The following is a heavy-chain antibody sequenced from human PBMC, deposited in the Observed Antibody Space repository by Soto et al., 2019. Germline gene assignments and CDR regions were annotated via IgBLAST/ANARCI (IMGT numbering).Heavy chain of an antibody. CDR1: GYTFSDYW. V-gene: IGHV5-51*01. J-gene: IGHJ4*02. CDR2: IYPGDSDT. CDR3: ARAPPGRDGYNRFDF. D-gene: IGHD5-12*01. Sequence: GESLKISCKGSGYTFSDYWIAWVRQMPGKGLEWMGIIYPGDSDTRYRPSFPGQVTISADKSISTAYLQWSSLKASDTAIYYCARAPPGRDGYNRFDFWGQGTLVTVSS.